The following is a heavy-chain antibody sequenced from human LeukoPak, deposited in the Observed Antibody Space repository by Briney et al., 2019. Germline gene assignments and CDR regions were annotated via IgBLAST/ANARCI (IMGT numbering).Heavy chain of an antibody. J-gene: IGHJ4*02. D-gene: IGHD4-23*01. CDR3: AKDSPYTVVTPGY. CDR1: GFTFSSYG. CDR2: ISYDGSNK. V-gene: IGHV3-30*18. Sequence: PGGSLRLSCAASGFTFSSYGMHWVCQAPGKGLEWVAVISYDGSNKYYADSVKGRFTMSRDNSKNTLYLQMNSLRAEDTAVYYCAKDSPYTVVTPGYWGQGTLVTVSS.